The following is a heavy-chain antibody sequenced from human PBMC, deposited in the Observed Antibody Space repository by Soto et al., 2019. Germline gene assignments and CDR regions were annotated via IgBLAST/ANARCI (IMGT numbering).Heavy chain of an antibody. D-gene: IGHD3-22*01. CDR1: NFTFSNAW. CDR3: TTDWVAGWLPPPLDY. J-gene: IGHJ4*02. CDR2: IRGKVDGGTT. V-gene: IGHV3-15*07. Sequence: PGGSLRLSCAASNFTFSNAWMNWVRQAPGKGLEWVGRIRGKVDGGTTDYAAPVKGRFTISRDDSKNTLYLHMNSLKTEDTAVYYCTTDWVAGWLPPPLDYWGQGTLVTVSS.